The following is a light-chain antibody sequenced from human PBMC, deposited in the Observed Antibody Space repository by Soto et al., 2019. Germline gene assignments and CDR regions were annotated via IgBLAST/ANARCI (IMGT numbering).Light chain of an antibody. CDR2: DAS. Sequence: DIQLTQSPSTLSASVGDRVTLTCRASQSLNTRLAWYQQRPGKAPKLLIYDASTLESGVPSRFSGGGSGTEFTLTINNLQPDDLATYICQQYKSYSTLGRGTKVDIK. V-gene: IGKV1-5*01. CDR3: QQYKSYST. J-gene: IGKJ1*01. CDR1: QSLNTR.